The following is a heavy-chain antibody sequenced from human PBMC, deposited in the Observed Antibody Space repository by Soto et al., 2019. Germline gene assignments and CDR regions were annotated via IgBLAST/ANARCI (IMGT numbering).Heavy chain of an antibody. Sequence: GGSLRLSCAASGFTFSSYSMNWVRQAPGKGLELVSSISSSSSYIYYADSVKGRFTISRDNAKNSLYLQMNSLRAEDTAVYYCARESSSWYGSNWFDPWGQGTLVTVSS. CDR3: ARESSSWYGSNWFDP. D-gene: IGHD6-13*01. V-gene: IGHV3-21*01. CDR1: GFTFSSYS. J-gene: IGHJ5*02. CDR2: ISSSSSYI.